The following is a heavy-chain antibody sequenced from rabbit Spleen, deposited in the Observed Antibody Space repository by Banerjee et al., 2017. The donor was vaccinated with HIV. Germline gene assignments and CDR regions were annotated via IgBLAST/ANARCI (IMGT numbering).Heavy chain of an antibody. D-gene: IGHD1-1*01. V-gene: IGHV1S47*01. CDR1: GFDFSSYG. J-gene: IGHJ4*01. CDR3: VRGASSSGYYNL. Sequence: QEQLVESGGGLVQPGGSLKLSCKASGFDFSSYGVSWVRQAPGKGLEWIGYIDLVFGSTYYATWVKGRFTISSHNAQNTLYLQLNSLTVADTATYFCVRGASSSGYYNLWGPGTLVTVS. CDR2: IDLVFGST.